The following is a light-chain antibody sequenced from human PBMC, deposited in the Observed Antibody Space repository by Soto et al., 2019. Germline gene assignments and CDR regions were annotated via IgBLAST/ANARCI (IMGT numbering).Light chain of an antibody. CDR2: AAS. J-gene: IGKJ2*01. CDR3: QQFGSSPPYT. V-gene: IGKV3-20*01. Sequence: EIVLTQSPGTLSLSPGERATLSCRASQSFSSSYLGWYQQKPGQAPRLLIYAASSRATGIPDRFSGSGSGTDFTLTISRLEPEDSAVYYCQQFGSSPPYTFGQGTKLEIK. CDR1: QSFSSSY.